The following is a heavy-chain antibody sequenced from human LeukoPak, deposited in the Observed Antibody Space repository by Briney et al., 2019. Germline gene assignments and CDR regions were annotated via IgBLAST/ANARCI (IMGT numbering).Heavy chain of an antibody. Sequence: GGSLRLSCAASGFTFSSYSLNWVRQAPGKGLECVSSISSSSSYIYYADSVKGRFTISRDNAKNSLYLQMNSLRAEDTAVYYCARFDTYYYDSSGYYSLDYWGQGTLVTVSS. CDR2: ISSSSSYI. CDR3: ARFDTYYYDSSGYYSLDY. V-gene: IGHV3-21*01. J-gene: IGHJ4*02. CDR1: GFTFSSYS. D-gene: IGHD3-22*01.